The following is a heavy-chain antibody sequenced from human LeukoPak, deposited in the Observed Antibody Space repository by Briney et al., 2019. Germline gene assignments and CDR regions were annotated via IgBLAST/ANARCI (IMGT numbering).Heavy chain of an antibody. Sequence: TGGSLRLSCAASGFTFDDYAMHWVRQAPGKGLEWVSLISWDGGSTYYADSVKGRFTISRDNSKNSLYLQMNSLRAEDTALYYCAKADYYDSSGHFDYWGQGTLVTVSS. CDR3: AKADYYDSSGHFDY. CDR1: GFTFDDYA. CDR2: ISWDGGST. V-gene: IGHV3-43D*03. J-gene: IGHJ4*02. D-gene: IGHD3-22*01.